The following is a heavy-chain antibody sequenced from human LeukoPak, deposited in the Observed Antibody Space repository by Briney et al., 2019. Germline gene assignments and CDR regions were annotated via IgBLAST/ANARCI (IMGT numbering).Heavy chain of an antibody. CDR3: ARDRAMDDY. CDR1: GFSFSNYW. Sequence: GGSLRLSCAASGFSFSNYWMNWVRQAPGKGLEWVANIRQDGGQMNYADSVKGRFTISRDNARNSLYLHMNSLGAEDTAVYDCARDRAMDDYWGQGTLVTVSS. J-gene: IGHJ4*02. D-gene: IGHD2-8*01. CDR2: IRQDGGQM. V-gene: IGHV3-7*01.